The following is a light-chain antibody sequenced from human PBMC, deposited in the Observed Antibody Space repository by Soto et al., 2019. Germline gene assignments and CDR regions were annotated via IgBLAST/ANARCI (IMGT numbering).Light chain of an antibody. Sequence: EIVMTQSPLTLSASPGERAIFSCRASQRVGSNIAWYQQKPGQSPRLLVYDASTRVTAIPARFSGSGSGTWFTLTIDTLQTEYFAVSSSQQYYQWPPYSFGQGTKLDI. CDR1: QRVGSN. V-gene: IGKV3-15*01. CDR2: DAS. CDR3: QQYYQWPPYS. J-gene: IGKJ2*03.